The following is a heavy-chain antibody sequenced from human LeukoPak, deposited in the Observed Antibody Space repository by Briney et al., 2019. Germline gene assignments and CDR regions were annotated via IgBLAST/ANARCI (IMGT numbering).Heavy chain of an antibody. D-gene: IGHD6-19*01. J-gene: IGHJ4*02. Sequence: ASVKVSCKTSGGTFSRFAISWVRQAPGQGLEWMGGIIPIFGPANYAQKFQGRVRITADESTSTAYMELSSLRSEDTAVYHCAKDSTLDTSSSVWFWRYWGQGTLVTVSS. CDR3: AKDSTLDTSSSVWFWRY. V-gene: IGHV1-69*13. CDR1: GGTFSRFA. CDR2: IIPIFGPA.